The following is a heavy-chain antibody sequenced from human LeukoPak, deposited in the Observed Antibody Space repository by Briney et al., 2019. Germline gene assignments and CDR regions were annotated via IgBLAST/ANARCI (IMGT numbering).Heavy chain of an antibody. J-gene: IGHJ4*02. CDR3: AFPAIGSGWYNPLDY. V-gene: IGHV3-21*01. CDR1: GFTFSNYS. CDR2: ISSSGSYI. D-gene: IGHD6-19*01. Sequence: GGSLRLSCVASGFTFSNYSMHWVRQAPGKGLEWVSCISSSGSYIYYADSVKGRSTISRDNAKKSLYLQMNSLRAEDTAVYYCAFPAIGSGWYNPLDYWGQGTLVTVSS.